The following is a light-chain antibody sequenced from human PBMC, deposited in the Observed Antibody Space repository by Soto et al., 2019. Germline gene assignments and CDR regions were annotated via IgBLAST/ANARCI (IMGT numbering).Light chain of an antibody. CDR2: WAS. J-gene: IGKJ4*01. CDR3: QEYYTTPPS. CDR1: QSVLYSSKNKNY. Sequence: DIVMTQSPDSLAVSLGERATINCKSSQSVLYSSKNKNYLAWYQQKPGQPPKLLIYWASTRESGIPDRFSGSGSGTDFTCTISSLQAGDGVVYYCQEYYTTPPSFGGGTKVEIK. V-gene: IGKV4-1*01.